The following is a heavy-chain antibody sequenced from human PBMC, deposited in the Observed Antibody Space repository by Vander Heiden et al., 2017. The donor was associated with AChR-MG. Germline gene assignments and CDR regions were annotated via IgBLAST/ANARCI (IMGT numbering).Heavy chain of an antibody. V-gene: IGHV5-51*01. CDR2: IYPDDSDT. D-gene: IGHD2-21*01. Sequence: EVQLIQSGAAVKKPGESLKIFCKGSGYSFSNYWVGWVRQMSGKGPEWMGIIYPDDSDTRYSPSFQGHVTMSVDKSMNTAYLQWSSLKASDSALYYCARHSRPIVASPDPFDGWGQGTLVTGSS. J-gene: IGHJ3*01. CDR1: GYSFSNYW. CDR3: ARHSRPIVASPDPFDG.